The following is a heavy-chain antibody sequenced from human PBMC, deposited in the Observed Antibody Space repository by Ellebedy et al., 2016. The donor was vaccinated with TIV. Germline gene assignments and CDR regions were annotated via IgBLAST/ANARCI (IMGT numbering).Heavy chain of an antibody. V-gene: IGHV3-73*01. CDR1: GFTFSGSA. CDR2: IRSKANSYAT. J-gene: IGHJ4*02. CDR3: TRLDYGGSGNY. D-gene: IGHD4-23*01. Sequence: GGSLRLSXAASGFTFSGSAMHWVRQASGKGLEWVGRIRSKANSYATAYAASVKGRFTISRDDSKNTAYLQMNSLKTEDTAVYYCTRLDYGGSGNYWGQGTLVTVSS.